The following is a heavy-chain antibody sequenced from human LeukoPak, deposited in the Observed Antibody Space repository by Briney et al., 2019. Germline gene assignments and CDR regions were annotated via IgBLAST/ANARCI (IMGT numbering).Heavy chain of an antibody. CDR2: ISSSSSYI. J-gene: IGHJ4*02. V-gene: IGHV3-21*01. D-gene: IGHD6-6*01. CDR3: ARDRSSSSSRANY. CDR1: GFTFSSYS. Sequence: GGSLRLSCAASGFTFSSYSMNWVRQAPGKGLEWVSSISSSSSYIYHADSVKGRFTISRDNAKNSLYLQMNSLRAEDTAVYYCARDRSSSSSRANYWGQGTLVTVSS.